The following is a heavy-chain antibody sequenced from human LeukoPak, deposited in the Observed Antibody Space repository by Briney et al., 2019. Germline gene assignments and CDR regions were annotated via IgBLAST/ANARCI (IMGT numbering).Heavy chain of an antibody. CDR1: GGSISSYY. CDR3: AREYSYDQREAFDI. CDR2: IYYSGST. V-gene: IGHV4-59*01. D-gene: IGHD5-18*01. Sequence: PSETLSLTCTVSGGSISSYYWSWIRQPPGKGLEWIGYIYYSGSTNYNPSLKSRVTISVDTSKNQFPLKLSSVTAADTAVYYCAREYSYDQREAFDIWGQGTMVTVSS. J-gene: IGHJ3*02.